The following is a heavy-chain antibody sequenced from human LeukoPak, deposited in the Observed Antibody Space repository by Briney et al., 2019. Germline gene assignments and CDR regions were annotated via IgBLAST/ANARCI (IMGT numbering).Heavy chain of an antibody. CDR2: IYYSGST. CDR1: GVSISSYY. V-gene: IGHV4-59*01. CDR3: ASSYYYDSSGYYVDY. J-gene: IGHJ4*02. D-gene: IGHD3-22*01. Sequence: SETLSLTCTVSGVSISSYYWSWIRQPPGKGLEWVGYIYYSGSTKYNPALKSRVTISVDTSKNQFTLKLSSVTAADTAVYYCASSYYYDSSGYYVDYWGQGTLVTVSS.